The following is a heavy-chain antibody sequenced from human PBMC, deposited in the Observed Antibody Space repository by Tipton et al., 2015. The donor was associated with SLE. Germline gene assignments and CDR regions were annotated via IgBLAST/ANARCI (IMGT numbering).Heavy chain of an antibody. V-gene: IGHV4-59*01. CDR2: NYYSGST. Sequence: TLSLTCTVSGGSISSYYWSWIRQPPGKGLEWIGYNYYSGSTNYNPSLKSRVTISVDTSKNQFSLKLSSVTAADTAVYYCARDLAARGGHYFDYWGQGTLVTVSS. CDR1: GGSISSYY. D-gene: IGHD6-6*01. J-gene: IGHJ4*02. CDR3: ARDLAARGGHYFDY.